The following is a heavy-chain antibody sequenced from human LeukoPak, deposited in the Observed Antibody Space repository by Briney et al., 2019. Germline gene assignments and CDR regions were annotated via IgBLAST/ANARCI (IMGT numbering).Heavy chain of an antibody. CDR3: ARDRGIVGATTVDY. D-gene: IGHD1-26*01. J-gene: IGHJ4*02. CDR2: ISAYNGNT. Sequence: ASVKVSCKASGYTFTSYGISWVRQAPGQGLEWMGWISAYNGNTNYAQKLQGRVNMTTDTSTSTAYMGLRSLRSDDTAVYYCARDRGIVGATTVDYWGQGTLVTVSS. CDR1: GYTFTSYG. V-gene: IGHV1-18*01.